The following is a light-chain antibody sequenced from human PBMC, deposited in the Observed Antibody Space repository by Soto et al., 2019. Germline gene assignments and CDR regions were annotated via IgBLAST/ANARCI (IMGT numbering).Light chain of an antibody. V-gene: IGKV3-20*01. CDR2: GAS. J-gene: IGKJ2*01. CDR3: QQYATVPHT. CDR1: QSVSNSQ. Sequence: ENVLTQSPGTLSLSPGESATLSCRASQSVSNSQVAWYQQKPGQTPRLLIYGASSRATGIPDRFSGVGSETDFTLTITRVEPEDLAVFYCQQYATVPHTFGQGTKLEIK.